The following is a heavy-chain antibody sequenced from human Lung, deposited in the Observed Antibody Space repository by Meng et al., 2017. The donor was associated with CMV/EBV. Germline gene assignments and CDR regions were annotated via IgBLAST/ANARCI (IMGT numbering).Heavy chain of an antibody. CDR1: GGSISSYY. D-gene: IGHD3-10*01. J-gene: IGHJ4*02. Sequence: SETLSLXCTVSGGSISSYYWSWIRQPPGKGLEWIGYSYYSESTNYNPSLKSRVTISVDTSKNQFSLKLSSVTAADTAVYYCARDNPNSGIDYWGQGKRVNGAS. V-gene: IGHV4-59*01. CDR2: SYYSEST. CDR3: ARDNPNSGIDY.